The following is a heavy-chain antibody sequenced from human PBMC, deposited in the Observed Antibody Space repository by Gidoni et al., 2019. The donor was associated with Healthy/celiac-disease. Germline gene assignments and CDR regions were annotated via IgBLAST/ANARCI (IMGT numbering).Heavy chain of an antibody. J-gene: IGHJ4*02. CDR2: ISRSSSYI. D-gene: IGHD4-17*01. CDR1: GLTFSSYS. V-gene: IGHV3-21*01. CDR3: ARDNYGDY. Sequence: EVQLVVSGGGLVKPGGSLSFPCPATGLTFSSYSMNWVRQAPGKGLEWVSTISRSSSYIYYADSAKGRFTSSRDNAKNSLYLQMNSLRAEDTAVYYCARDNYGDYWGQGTLVTVSS.